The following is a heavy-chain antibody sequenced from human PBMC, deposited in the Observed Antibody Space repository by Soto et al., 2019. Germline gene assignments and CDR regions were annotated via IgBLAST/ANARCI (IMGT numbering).Heavy chain of an antibody. CDR2: INHSGRV. CDR3: STRAYDTNGYYRFDP. V-gene: IGHV4-34*01. CDR1: GGSFSGHS. Sequence: XTLSLPCAVYGGSFSGHSWTWIRQSPGKGLEWIGYINHSGRVNYIPSLKSRVTISLDTSKNQFSLTLSAVTAADTAMYYCSTRAYDTNGYYRFDPWGQGTLGPVSS. J-gene: IGHJ5*01. D-gene: IGHD3-22*01.